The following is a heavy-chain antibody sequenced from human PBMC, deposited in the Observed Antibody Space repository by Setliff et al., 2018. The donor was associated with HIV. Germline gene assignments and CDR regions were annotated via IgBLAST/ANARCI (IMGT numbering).Heavy chain of an antibody. J-gene: IGHJ5*02. Sequence: PSETLSLTCAVYGGSFSGYYWSWISQTPGKGLEWTGEINHSRSTNYNPSLKSRVAISLDTSSNQFSLKLSSVTAADTAVYHCAREREAWSAYDSWGQGTLVTVSS. V-gene: IGHV4-34*01. CDR1: GGSFSGYY. CDR2: INHSRST. D-gene: IGHD3-3*01. CDR3: AREREAWSAYDS.